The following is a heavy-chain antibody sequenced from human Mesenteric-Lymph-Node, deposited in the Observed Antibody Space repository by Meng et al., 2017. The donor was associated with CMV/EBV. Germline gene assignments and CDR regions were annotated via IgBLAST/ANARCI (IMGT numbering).Heavy chain of an antibody. CDR2: IYYSGST. Sequence: GSLRLSCTVSGGSISSSSYYWGWIRQPPGKGLEWIGSIYYSGSTYYNPSLKSRVTISVDTSKNQFSLKLSSVTAADTAVYYCARSYNWFDPWGQGTLVTVSS. V-gene: IGHV4-39*07. CDR3: ARSYNWFDP. J-gene: IGHJ5*02. CDR1: GGSISSSSYY.